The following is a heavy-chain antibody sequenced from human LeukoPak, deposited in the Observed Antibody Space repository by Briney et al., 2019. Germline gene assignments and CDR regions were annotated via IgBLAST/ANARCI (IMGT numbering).Heavy chain of an antibody. D-gene: IGHD2-2*01. J-gene: IGHJ3*02. CDR2: IYPGDSDT. V-gene: IGHV5-51*01. CDR3: ARAFVVVPAQRSLDAFDI. CDR1: GYSFTSYW. Sequence: GESLKISCKGSGYSFTSYWIGWVRQMPGKGLGWMGIIYPGDSDTRYSPSFQGQVTISADKSISTAYLQWSSLKASDTAMYYCARAFVVVPAQRSLDAFDIWGQGTMVTVSS.